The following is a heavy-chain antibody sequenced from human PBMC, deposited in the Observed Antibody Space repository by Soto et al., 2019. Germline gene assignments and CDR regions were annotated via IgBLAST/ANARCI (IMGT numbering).Heavy chain of an antibody. Sequence: LSCTASGFTFGDYAMSWVRQAPGKGLEWVGFIRSKAYGGTTEYAASVKGRFTISRDDSKSIAYLQMNSLKTEDTAVYYCTRRGLHCSSTSCYKYYFDYWGQGTLVTVSS. CDR1: GFTFGDYA. V-gene: IGHV3-49*04. D-gene: IGHD2-2*02. CDR2: IRSKAYGGTT. CDR3: TRRGLHCSSTSCYKYYFDY. J-gene: IGHJ4*02.